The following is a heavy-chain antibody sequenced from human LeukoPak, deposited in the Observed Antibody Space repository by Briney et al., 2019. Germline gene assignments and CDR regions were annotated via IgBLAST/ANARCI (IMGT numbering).Heavy chain of an antibody. CDR2: ISYDGSNK. CDR1: GFTFSNYG. Sequence: GGSLRLSCAASGFTFSNYGMHWVRQAPGKGLEWVAVISYDGSNKYYADSVKGRFTISRDNSKNTLYLQMNSLRGEDTAVYYCATLRGVAAAATGYSDPWGQGTLVTVSS. CDR3: ATLRGVAAAATGYSDP. V-gene: IGHV3-30*03. J-gene: IGHJ5*01. D-gene: IGHD6-13*01.